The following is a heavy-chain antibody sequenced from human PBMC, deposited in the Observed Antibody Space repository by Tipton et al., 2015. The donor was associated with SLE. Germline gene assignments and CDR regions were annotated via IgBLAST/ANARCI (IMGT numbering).Heavy chain of an antibody. CDR1: GFTFSSYG. CDR2: IWYDGSNK. J-gene: IGHJ4*02. Sequence: SLRLSCAASGFTFSSYGMHWVRQAPGKGLEWVAVIWYDGSNKYYADSVKGRFTISRDNSKNTLYLQMNSLRAEDTAVYYCAKEGVFTMVRGVIIALDYWGQGTLVTVSS. CDR3: AKEGVFTMVRGVIIALDY. D-gene: IGHD3-10*01. V-gene: IGHV3-33*06.